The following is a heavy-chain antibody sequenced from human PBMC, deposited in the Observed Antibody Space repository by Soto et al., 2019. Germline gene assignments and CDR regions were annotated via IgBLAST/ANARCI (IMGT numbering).Heavy chain of an antibody. J-gene: IGHJ3*02. CDR1: GGTFSSSA. D-gene: IGHD5-18*01. Sequence: QVQLVQSGAEMREPGSSVKVSCKASGGTFSSSAINWLRQAPGQGPEWMGGIIPTFGTANYIEKFRGRVTITADTSPSTAYMEVSSLTSEDTAMYFCARSDTAGHRGFDIWCQGTMVTVSS. V-gene: IGHV1-69*06. CDR2: IIPTFGTA. CDR3: ARSDTAGHRGFDI.